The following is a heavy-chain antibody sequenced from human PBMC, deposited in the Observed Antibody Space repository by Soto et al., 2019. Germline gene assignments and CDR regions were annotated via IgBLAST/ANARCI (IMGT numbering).Heavy chain of an antibody. V-gene: IGHV3-23*01. CDR1: GFTFSSYA. J-gene: IGHJ6*03. Sequence: EVQLLESGGGLVQPGGSLRLSCAASGFTFSSYAMSWVRQAPGKGLEWVSAISGSGGSTYYADSVKGRFTISRDNSKNTLYLQMNSLRAEDTAVYYCAKAPSTEDYYYYYIDVWGKGTTVTVSS. CDR3: AKAPSTEDYYYYYIDV. D-gene: IGHD2-2*01. CDR2: ISGSGGST.